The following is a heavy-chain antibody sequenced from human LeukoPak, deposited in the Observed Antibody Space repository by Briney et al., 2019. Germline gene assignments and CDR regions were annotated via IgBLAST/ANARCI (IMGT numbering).Heavy chain of an antibody. V-gene: IGHV1-3*01. CDR2: INAGNGNT. CDR1: GYTLTSYA. J-gene: IGHJ4*02. CDR3: ARDGLSGWYDY. Sequence: GASVKVSCKASGYTLTSYAMHWVRQAPGQRLEWMGWINAGNGNTKYSQKFQGRVTITRDTSASTAYMELGSLRSEDTAVYYCARDGLSGWYDYWGQGTLVTVSS. D-gene: IGHD6-19*01.